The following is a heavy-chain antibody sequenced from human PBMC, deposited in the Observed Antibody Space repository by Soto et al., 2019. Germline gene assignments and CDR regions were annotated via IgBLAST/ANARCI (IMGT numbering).Heavy chain of an antibody. CDR3: ARLRLAGGRGMDV. Sequence: QLQLQESGPGLVKPSETLSLTCTVSGGSISSSTYHWGWIRQPPGKGLEWIGTIYYSGSTLYNPSLKSRVTIPVDTSNNQFSLSLRSVTATDTAVYYCARLRLAGGRGMDVWGQGTTVTASS. CDR2: IYYSGST. D-gene: IGHD6-13*01. CDR1: GGSISSSTYH. J-gene: IGHJ6*02. V-gene: IGHV4-39*01.